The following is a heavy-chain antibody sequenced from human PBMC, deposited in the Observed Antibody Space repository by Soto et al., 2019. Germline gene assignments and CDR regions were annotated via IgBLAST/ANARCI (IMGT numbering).Heavy chain of an antibody. J-gene: IGHJ5*02. Sequence: EVQLVESGGGLVQPGGALRLSCAASGFTFSNYWMHWVRQAPGKGLMWVSHINPDGSRTTYADSVKGRFAISRDNAKNTVFLQMNSLRAEDTAVYYCVRVKLGSYDWFDPWGQGTLVTVSS. D-gene: IGHD3-16*01. CDR2: INPDGSRT. V-gene: IGHV3-74*01. CDR3: VRVKLGSYDWFDP. CDR1: GFTFSNYW.